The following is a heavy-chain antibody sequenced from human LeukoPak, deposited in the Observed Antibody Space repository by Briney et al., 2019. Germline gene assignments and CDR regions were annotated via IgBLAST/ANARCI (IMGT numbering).Heavy chain of an antibody. CDR1: GDSIRSGTYY. J-gene: IGHJ4*02. CDR2: IYYSGST. D-gene: IGHD5-12*01. Sequence: SETLSLTCSVSGDSIRSGTYYWSWIRQHPGKGLEWIGYIYYSGSTYYNPSLKSRVTISVDTSKNQFSLKLSSVTAADTAVYYCARGGSYSGYDYPFDYWGQGTLVTVSS. CDR3: ARGGSYSGYDYPFDY. V-gene: IGHV4-31*03.